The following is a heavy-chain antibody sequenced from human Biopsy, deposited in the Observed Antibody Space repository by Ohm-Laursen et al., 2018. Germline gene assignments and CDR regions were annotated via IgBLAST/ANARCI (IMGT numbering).Heavy chain of an antibody. V-gene: IGHV2-5*02. D-gene: IGHD3-16*02. CDR3: AHVVITYGGIIALDAFDA. Sequence: TTQTLTLTCTFSGFSLSSHGVGVGWIRQPPGEALEWLAIVYWDNDKRYSPSLWSRLNIWKDASKNRVVLTLTDMDPVDTATYYCAHVVITYGGIIALDAFDAWGQGSMVIVSS. J-gene: IGHJ3*01. CDR1: GFSLSSHGVG. CDR2: VYWDNDK.